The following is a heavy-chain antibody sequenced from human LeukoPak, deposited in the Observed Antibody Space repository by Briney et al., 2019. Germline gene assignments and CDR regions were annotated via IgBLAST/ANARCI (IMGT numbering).Heavy chain of an antibody. CDR2: IYYSGST. Sequence: SETLSLTCTVSGGSISSYYWSWIRQPPGKGLEWIGYIYYSGSTNYNPSLKSRVTISVDTSKNQFSLKLSSVTAADTAVYYCAREDDYNWFDPWGQGTLVTVSS. CDR1: GGSISSYY. CDR3: AREDDYNWFDP. V-gene: IGHV4-59*12. D-gene: IGHD3-3*01. J-gene: IGHJ5*02.